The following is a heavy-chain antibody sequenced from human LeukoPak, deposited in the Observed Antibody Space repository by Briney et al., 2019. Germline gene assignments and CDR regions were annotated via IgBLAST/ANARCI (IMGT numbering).Heavy chain of an antibody. J-gene: IGHJ6*03. CDR1: GVSISSSNSY. CDR3: ARVKDPGGYYYYYYMDV. D-gene: IGHD3-16*01. CDR2: INDSGST. Sequence: SETLSLTCTVSGVSISSSNSYWSWIRQPPGKGLEWIGEINDSGSTKYNPSLKSRVTISIDTSKNQFSLKVTSVTAADTAVYYCARVKDPGGYYYYYYMDVWGKGTTVTVSS. V-gene: IGHV4-39*07.